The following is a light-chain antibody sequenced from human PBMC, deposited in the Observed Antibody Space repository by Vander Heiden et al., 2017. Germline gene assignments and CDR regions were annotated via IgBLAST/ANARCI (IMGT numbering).Light chain of an antibody. J-gene: IGKJ1*01. CDR3: QQSYSTLVT. CDR1: QSISSY. CDR2: AAS. Sequence: DTQMTQSPSSLSASVGDRVTITCRASQSISSYLNWYQQKPGKAPKLLIYAASSLQSGVPSRFSGSGSGTDFTLTISSLQPEDFATYYCQQSYSTLVTFGQGTKVEIK. V-gene: IGKV1-39*01.